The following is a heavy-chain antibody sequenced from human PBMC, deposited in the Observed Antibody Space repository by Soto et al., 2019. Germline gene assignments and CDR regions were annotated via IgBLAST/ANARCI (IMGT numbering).Heavy chain of an antibody. J-gene: IGHJ4*02. V-gene: IGHV3-33*01. CDR2: IWYDGSDK. CDR1: GFTFSHYG. CDR3: ATVIATTGTGSLDY. Sequence: QVQLVESGGGVVQPGRSLRLSCAASGFTFSHYGMHWVRQGPGKGLEWLAMIWYDGSDKYYADSLKGRFTISRDDFRYTVYLQMNSLGANDTAIYYCATVIATTGTGSLDYWGQGTLVLVSS. D-gene: IGHD6-13*01.